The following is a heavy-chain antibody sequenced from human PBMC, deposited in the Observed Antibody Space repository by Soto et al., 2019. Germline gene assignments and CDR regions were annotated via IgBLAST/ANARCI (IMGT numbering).Heavy chain of an antibody. D-gene: IGHD3-22*01. Sequence: SETLSLTCAVSGGSISSSNWWSWVRQPPGKGLEWIGEIYHSGSTNYNPSLKSRVTISVDKSKNQFSLKLSSVTAADTAVYYCSTDYYDSNGASDYGMDVWGQGTTVTVSS. CDR3: STDYYDSNGASDYGMDV. CDR1: GGSISSSNW. CDR2: IYHSGST. V-gene: IGHV4-4*02. J-gene: IGHJ6*02.